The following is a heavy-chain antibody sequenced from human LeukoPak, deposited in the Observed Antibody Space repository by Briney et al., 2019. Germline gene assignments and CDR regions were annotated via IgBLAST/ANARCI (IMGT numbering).Heavy chain of an antibody. CDR1: GGTFSSYA. CDR2: IIPIFGIA. CDR3: ARDRHPSSGVRDFYGAFDI. Sequence: ASVKVSCKASGGTFSSYAISWVRQAPGQGLEWMGRIIPIFGIANYAQKFQGRVTITADKSTSTAYMELSSLRSEDTAVYYCARDRHPSSGVRDFYGAFDIWGQGTMVTVSS. D-gene: IGHD2/OR15-2a*01. V-gene: IGHV1-69*04. J-gene: IGHJ3*02.